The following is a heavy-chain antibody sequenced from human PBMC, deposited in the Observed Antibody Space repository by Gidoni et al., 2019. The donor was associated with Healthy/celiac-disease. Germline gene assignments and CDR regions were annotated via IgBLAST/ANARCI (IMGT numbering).Heavy chain of an antibody. J-gene: IGHJ4*02. CDR1: GLTFSSDG. Sequence: QVQLVESGGGVVQPGRSLRLSCAASGLTFSSDGMHWVRQAPGKGLEWVAVISYDGSNKYYADSVKGRFTISRDNSKNTLYLQMNSLRAEDTAVYYCAKCYSNYDVCNFDYWGQGTLVTVSS. CDR3: AKCYSNYDVCNFDY. CDR2: ISYDGSNK. V-gene: IGHV3-30*18. D-gene: IGHD4-4*01.